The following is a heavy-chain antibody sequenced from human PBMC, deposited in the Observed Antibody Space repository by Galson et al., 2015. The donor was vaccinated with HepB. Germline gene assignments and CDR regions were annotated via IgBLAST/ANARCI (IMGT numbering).Heavy chain of an antibody. Sequence: SVKVSCKASGYTFTSYGISWVRQAPGQGLEWMGWISAYNGNTNYTQKLQGRVTMTTGTSTTTAYMELRSLRSDDTAVYYCARDPTGQLGQVYYYYYYGLDVWGQGTTVTVSS. CDR1: GYTFTSYG. V-gene: IGHV1-18*04. D-gene: IGHD2-8*01. CDR2: ISAYNGNT. J-gene: IGHJ6*02. CDR3: ARDPTGQLGQVYYYYYYGLDV.